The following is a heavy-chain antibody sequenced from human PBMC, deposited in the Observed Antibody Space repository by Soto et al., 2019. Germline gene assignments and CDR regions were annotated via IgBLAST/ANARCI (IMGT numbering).Heavy chain of an antibody. Sequence: GGSLRLSCAASGFTFSSYGMHWVRQAPGKGLEWVAVISYDGSNKYYADSVKGRFTISRDNSKNTLYLQMNSLRAEDTAVYYCAKDKGFYGSGSYDPDYYYGMDVWGQGTTVTVSS. CDR2: ISYDGSNK. CDR1: GFTFSSYG. D-gene: IGHD3-10*01. CDR3: AKDKGFYGSGSYDPDYYYGMDV. V-gene: IGHV3-30*18. J-gene: IGHJ6*02.